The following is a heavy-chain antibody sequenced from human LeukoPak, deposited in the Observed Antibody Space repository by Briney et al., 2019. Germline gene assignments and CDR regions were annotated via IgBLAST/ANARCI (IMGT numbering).Heavy chain of an antibody. CDR1: GFIFSDYY. Sequence: GGSLRLSCAASGFIFSDYYMTWVRQAPGKGLEWVSYISNTETSVDYAESVKGRFTISRDNAKNTLYLQMNSLRAEDTAVYYCARAVTELDYWGQGTLVTVSS. CDR2: ISNTETSV. D-gene: IGHD2-21*02. J-gene: IGHJ4*02. CDR3: ARAVTELDY. V-gene: IGHV3-11*04.